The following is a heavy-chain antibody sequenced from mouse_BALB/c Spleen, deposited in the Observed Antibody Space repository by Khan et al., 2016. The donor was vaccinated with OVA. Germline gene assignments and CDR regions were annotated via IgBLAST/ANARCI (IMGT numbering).Heavy chain of an antibody. V-gene: IGHV1-9*01. Sequence: QVQLQQPGAELMKPGASVKISCKATGYTFRSYGMEWVKQRPGHGLEWIGEILPGTGSTNYNEKLKGKATFTEDKSSNTAYMQLSSRTSEDSAVYYCARPYYADYWGQGTTLTVSS. J-gene: IGHJ2*01. CDR3: ARPYYADY. D-gene: IGHD2-10*01. CDR2: ILPGTGST. CDR1: GYTFRSYG.